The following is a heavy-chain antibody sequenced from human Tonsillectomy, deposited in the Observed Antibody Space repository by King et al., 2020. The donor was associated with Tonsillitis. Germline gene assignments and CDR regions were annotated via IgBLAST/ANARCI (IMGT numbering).Heavy chain of an antibody. Sequence: VQLVESGGGLVQPGGSLRLSCAASGFTFSNYNMNWVRQAPGKGLEWVSYISSSSSIIFYADSVRGRFTISRDNAKNSLYLQVSGLRDEDTAVYYCARDRDFYYSSGYYHINDYWGHGTLAT. J-gene: IGHJ4*01. V-gene: IGHV3-48*02. CDR2: ISSSSSII. CDR1: GFTFSNYN. D-gene: IGHD3-22*01. CDR3: ARDRDFYYSSGYYHINDY.